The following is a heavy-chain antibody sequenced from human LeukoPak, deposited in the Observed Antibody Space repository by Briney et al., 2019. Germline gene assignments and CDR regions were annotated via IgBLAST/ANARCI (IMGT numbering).Heavy chain of an antibody. J-gene: IGHJ4*02. CDR2: ISSSGSTI. Sequence: GGSPRLSCAASGFTFSDYYMSWIRQAPGKGLEWVSYISSSGSTIYYADSVKGRFTISRDNAKNSLYLQMNSLRAEDTAVYYCARGGSRDYVWGSYLSLGYWGQGTLVTVSS. CDR3: ARGGSRDYVWGSYLSLGY. V-gene: IGHV3-11*01. CDR1: GFTFSDYY. D-gene: IGHD3-16*02.